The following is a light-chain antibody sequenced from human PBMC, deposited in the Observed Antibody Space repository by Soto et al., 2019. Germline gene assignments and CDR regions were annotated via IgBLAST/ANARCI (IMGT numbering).Light chain of an antibody. CDR1: QSVSSY. CDR2: DAS. Sequence: EIVLTQSPATLSLSPGERATLSCSASQSVSSYLAWYQQKPGQAPRLLIYDASNRATGIPARFSGSGSGTDFTLTISSLEPADFAVYYCQQRSYWPRLTFGGGTKVEIK. V-gene: IGKV3-11*01. J-gene: IGKJ4*01. CDR3: QQRSYWPRLT.